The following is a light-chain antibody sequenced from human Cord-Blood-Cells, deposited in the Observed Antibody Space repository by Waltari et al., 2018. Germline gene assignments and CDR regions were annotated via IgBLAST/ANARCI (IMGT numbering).Light chain of an antibody. V-gene: IGKV1-39*01. J-gene: IGKJ2*01. CDR3: QQSYSTPPGYT. CDR1: QSISSY. CDR2: AAS. Sequence: DIQMTQSPSSLSAFVGDRVNITCRASQSISSYLNWYQQKPGKAPKLLIYAASSLQSGVPSRFSGSGSGTDFTLTISSLQPEDFATYYCQQSYSTPPGYTFGQGTKLEIK.